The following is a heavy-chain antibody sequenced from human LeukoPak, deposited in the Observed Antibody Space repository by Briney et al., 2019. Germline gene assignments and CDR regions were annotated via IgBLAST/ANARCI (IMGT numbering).Heavy chain of an antibody. J-gene: IGHJ4*02. CDR1: GYTFTCYY. Sequence: GASVKVSFKASGYTFTCYYMHWVRQAPGQGLEWMGWINPNSGGTNYAQKFQGRVTMTRDTSISTAYMELSRLRSDDTAVYYCARVKWGYSGYDYHYWGQGTLVTVSS. CDR3: ARVKWGYSGYDYHY. V-gene: IGHV1-2*02. D-gene: IGHD5-12*01. CDR2: INPNSGGT.